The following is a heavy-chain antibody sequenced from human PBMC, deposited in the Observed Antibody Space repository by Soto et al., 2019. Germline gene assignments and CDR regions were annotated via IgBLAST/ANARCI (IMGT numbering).Heavy chain of an antibody. V-gene: IGHV1-69*01. D-gene: IGHD6-13*01. J-gene: IGHJ4*02. Sequence: QVQLVQSGAEVKKPGASVKVSCKASGYTFSSYAISWVRQAPGQGLEWMGGIIPIFGTANYAQKFQGRVTITADESTSTAYMELSSLRSEDTAVYYCASIAAAVEPFDYWGQGTLVTVSS. CDR3: ASIAAAVEPFDY. CDR2: IIPIFGTA. CDR1: GYTFSSYA.